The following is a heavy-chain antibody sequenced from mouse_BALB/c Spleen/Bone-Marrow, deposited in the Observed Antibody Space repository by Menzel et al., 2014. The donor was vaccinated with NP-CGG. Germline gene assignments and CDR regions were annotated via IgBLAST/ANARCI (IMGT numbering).Heavy chain of an antibody. CDR3: ARWYRDPHFAMDY. V-gene: IGHV1-80*01. Sequence: QVHVKQSGAELVRPGPSVKISCKASGYAFSSYWMNWVKQRPGQGLEWIGQIYPGDGDTNYNGNFKDKATLTVDRSSSTAFMQLSSLTSEDSAVYFCARWYRDPHFAMDYWGPGTSVTVSS. J-gene: IGHJ4*01. CDR2: IYPGDGDT. D-gene: IGHD2-14*01. CDR1: GYAFSSYW.